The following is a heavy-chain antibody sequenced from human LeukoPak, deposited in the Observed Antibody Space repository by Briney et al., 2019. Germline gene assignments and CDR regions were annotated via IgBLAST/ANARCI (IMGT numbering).Heavy chain of an antibody. CDR3: ARGQRRLADY. CDR1: GFTFSSYA. Sequence: GGSLRLSCAASGFTFSSYAMSWVRQAPGKGLEWVAMISHDGNSKQYADFAKGRFTISRDNSKNTLYLQMNSLRAEDTAVYYCARGQRRLADYWGQGTLVTVSS. J-gene: IGHJ4*02. CDR2: ISHDGNSK. V-gene: IGHV3-30*03. D-gene: IGHD5-24*01.